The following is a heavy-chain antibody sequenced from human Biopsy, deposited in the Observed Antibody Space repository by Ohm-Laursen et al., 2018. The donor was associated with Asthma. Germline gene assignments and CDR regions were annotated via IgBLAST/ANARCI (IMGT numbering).Heavy chain of an antibody. CDR1: GFTFSSYW. CDR3: ASKSSDLYFWSGYDYFDF. V-gene: IGHV3-30*03. J-gene: IGHJ4*02. Sequence: SLRLSCAASGFTFSSYWMNWVRQAPGKGLEWVAVISYDGSNKYYADSVKGRFTISRDNSKNTLYLQMNSLRAEDTAVYYCASKSSDLYFWSGYDYFDFWGQGTLVTVSS. D-gene: IGHD3-3*01. CDR2: ISYDGSNK.